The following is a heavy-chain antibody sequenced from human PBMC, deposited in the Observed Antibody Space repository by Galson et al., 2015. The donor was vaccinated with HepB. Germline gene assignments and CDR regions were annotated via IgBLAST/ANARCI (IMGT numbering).Heavy chain of an antibody. V-gene: IGHV4-31*03. J-gene: IGHJ2*01. D-gene: IGHD2-2*02. CDR1: GGSISSGGYY. Sequence: TLSLTCTVSGGSISSGGYYWSWIRQHPGKGLEWIGYIYYSGSTYYNPSLKSRVTISVDTSKNQFSLKLSSVTAADTAVYYCARGDCGSSTSCHIRGGWYFDLWGRGTLVTVSS. CDR3: ARGDCGSSTSCHIRGGWYFDL. CDR2: IYYSGST.